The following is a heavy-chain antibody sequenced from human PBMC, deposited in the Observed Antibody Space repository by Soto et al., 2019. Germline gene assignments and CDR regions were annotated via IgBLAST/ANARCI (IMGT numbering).Heavy chain of an antibody. V-gene: IGHV6-1*01. CDR1: GDSVSSNSAA. Sequence: SQTLSLTCAISGDSVSSNSAAWNWIRQSPSRGLEWLGRTYYRSKWYNDYAVSVKSRITINPDTSKNQFSLQLNSVTPEDTAVYYRAREEYSSSSKYYYYGMDVWGQGTTVTVSS. CDR2: TYYRSKWYN. D-gene: IGHD6-6*01. J-gene: IGHJ6*02. CDR3: AREEYSSSSKYYYYGMDV.